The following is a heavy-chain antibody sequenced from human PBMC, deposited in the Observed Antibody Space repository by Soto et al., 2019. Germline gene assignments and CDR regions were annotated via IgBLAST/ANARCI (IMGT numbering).Heavy chain of an antibody. J-gene: IGHJ4*02. V-gene: IGHV1-8*01. CDR3: ARGVYNWNPGN. CDR2: MNPNSGNT. CDR1: GYTFTSYD. Sequence: QVQLVQSGAEVKKPGASVKVSCKASGYTFTSYDINWVRQATGQGLEWMGWMNPNSGNTGYAQKSQXXDTMTMHTSISTAYMELSSLRSKHTAVYYWARGVYNWNPGNWGQGTLVTVSS. D-gene: IGHD1-20*01.